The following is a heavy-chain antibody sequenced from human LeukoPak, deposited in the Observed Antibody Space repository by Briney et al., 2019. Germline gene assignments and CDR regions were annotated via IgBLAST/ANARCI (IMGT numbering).Heavy chain of an antibody. J-gene: IGHJ4*02. D-gene: IGHD1-1*01. CDR3: ARGDDFSGDH. Sequence: GGSLRPSCAVSGFTFSNFWMSWVRQAPGRGLEWVANIHPEGNEKYHVESVKGRFTISRDNTKDLLFLQMNGLRVEDTAVYYCARGDDFSGDHWGQGTLVTVSS. CDR2: IHPEGNEK. V-gene: IGHV3-7*04. CDR1: GFTFSNFW.